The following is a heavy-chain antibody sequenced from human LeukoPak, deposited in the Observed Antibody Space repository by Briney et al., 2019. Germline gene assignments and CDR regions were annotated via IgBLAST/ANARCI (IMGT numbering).Heavy chain of an antibody. Sequence: PSETLSLTCTVSGYSISSGYYWGWIRQPPGKGLEWIGSIYHSGSTYYNPSLKSRVTISVDTSKNQFSLKLSSVTAADTAVYYCARASGYSYGSGDDYWGQGTLVTVSS. CDR1: GYSISSGYY. CDR2: IYHSGST. D-gene: IGHD3-10*01. V-gene: IGHV4-38-2*02. CDR3: ARASGYSYGSGDDY. J-gene: IGHJ4*02.